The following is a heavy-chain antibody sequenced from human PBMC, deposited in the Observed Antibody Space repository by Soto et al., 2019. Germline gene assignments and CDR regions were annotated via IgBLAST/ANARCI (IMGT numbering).Heavy chain of an antibody. D-gene: IGHD3-16*01. CDR2: INTDGSIT. J-gene: IGHJ4*02. CDR1: GLIFSNYK. Sequence: GSLILSCAASGLIFSNYKMHWVLQAPGKGLVWVSRINTDGSITDYADSVKGRFTVSRDNPKNTLYLQMNSLRAEDTAVYYCARDAVCLLYRGQGIPVTVS. V-gene: IGHV3-74*01. CDR3: ARDAVCLLY.